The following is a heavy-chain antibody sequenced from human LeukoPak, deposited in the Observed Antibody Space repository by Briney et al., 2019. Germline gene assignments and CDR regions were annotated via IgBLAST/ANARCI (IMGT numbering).Heavy chain of an antibody. CDR1: GFTFSDYA. D-gene: IGHD1/OR15-1a*01. V-gene: IGHV3-30*04. CDR2: ISSDGTNK. Sequence: GRSLRLSCSPSGFTFSDYAMHRVRQAPDKGLEWVAVISSDGTNKYYAESVRGRFTISRDNSANTLYLYMNSLTGADTSVYYCTLTTLAVVYYFDYWGQGTLVSVSS. J-gene: IGHJ4*02. CDR3: TLTTLAVVYYFDY.